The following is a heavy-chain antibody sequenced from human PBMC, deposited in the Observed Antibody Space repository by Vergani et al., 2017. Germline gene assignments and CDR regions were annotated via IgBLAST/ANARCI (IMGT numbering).Heavy chain of an antibody. CDR3: TPPPKSELRYYFDY. CDR2: IRPKTDGETT. V-gene: IGHV3-15*01. Sequence: EVQPVESGGGLVKPGGSLRLSCTTSGLTFSSAWMSWVRQAPGKGLEWVARIRPKTDGETTDYAAPVKGRFTISRDDSKNTLYLQMNSLKTEDTAVYYCTPPPKSELRYYFDYWGQGTLVTVSS. J-gene: IGHJ4*01. CDR1: GLTFSSAW. D-gene: IGHD3-9*01.